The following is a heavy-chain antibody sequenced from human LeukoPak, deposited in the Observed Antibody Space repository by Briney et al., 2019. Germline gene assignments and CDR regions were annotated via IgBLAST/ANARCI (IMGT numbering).Heavy chain of an antibody. V-gene: IGHV3-23*01. J-gene: IGHJ4*02. D-gene: IGHD2-2*02. CDR2: ISGSGGST. CDR3: AKSLGYCSSTSCYNFVYFDY. Sequence: GGSLRLSCAASGFTFSSYAMSWVRQAPGKGLEWVSAISGSGGSTYYADSVKGRFTISRDNSKNTLCLQMNSLRAEDTAVYYCAKSLGYCSSTSCYNFVYFDYWGQGTLVTVSS. CDR1: GFTFSSYA.